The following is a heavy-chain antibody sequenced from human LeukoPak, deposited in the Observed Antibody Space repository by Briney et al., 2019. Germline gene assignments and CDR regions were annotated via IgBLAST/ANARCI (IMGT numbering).Heavy chain of an antibody. Sequence: GESLRLSCSASGFTFSSYAMHWVRQAPGKGLEYVSAMSGNGGSTYYADSVKGRFTISRDNSKNTLYLQMSSLRAEDTAVYYCARGGPFQWELLVYWGQGTLVTVSS. V-gene: IGHV3-64D*06. D-gene: IGHD1-26*01. J-gene: IGHJ4*02. CDR1: GFTFSSYA. CDR2: MSGNGGST. CDR3: ARGGPFQWELLVY.